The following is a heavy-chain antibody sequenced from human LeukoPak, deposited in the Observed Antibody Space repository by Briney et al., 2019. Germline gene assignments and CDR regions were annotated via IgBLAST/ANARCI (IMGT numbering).Heavy chain of an antibody. V-gene: IGHV3-7*01. CDR1: GFTFTIYW. CDR3: ARAVGAAGSY. Sequence: GGSLRLSCAASGFTFTIYWMSWVRQAPGKGLEWVANIKQDGSKKSYVDSVKGRFTISRDNAKNSLYLQMNSLRAEDTAVYYCARAVGAAGSYWGQGALVTVSS. CDR2: IKQDGSKK. D-gene: IGHD6-13*01. J-gene: IGHJ4*02.